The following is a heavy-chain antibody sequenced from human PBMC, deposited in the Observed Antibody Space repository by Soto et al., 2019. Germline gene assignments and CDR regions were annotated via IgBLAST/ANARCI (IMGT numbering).Heavy chain of an antibody. CDR3: ARGWGRIFDY. D-gene: IGHD7-27*01. CDR2: INHSGST. CDR1: GGSFSGYY. Sequence: QVQLQPWGAGLLKPSETLSLTCAVYGGSFSGYYWNWIRQPPGKGLEWIGEINHSGSTNYNPSLESRVTLSVDTSKNQFSLKLSSVTAADTAVYYCARGWGRIFDYWGQGTLVTVSS. J-gene: IGHJ4*02. V-gene: IGHV4-34*01.